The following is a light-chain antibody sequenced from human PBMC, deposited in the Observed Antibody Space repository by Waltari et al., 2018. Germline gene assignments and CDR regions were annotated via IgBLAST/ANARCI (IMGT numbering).Light chain of an antibody. J-gene: IGLJ3*02. CDR3: CSYAGFSWV. CDR2: DVT. Sequence: QSALTQPRSVSGSPGPSVTISCTGTNSDVGGYKSVSWYQLHPGKAPKLMIYDVTKRPSGVSDRFSGSKSGNTASLTISGLQTDDEADYYCCSYAGFSWVFGGGTELTVL. CDR1: NSDVGGYKS. V-gene: IGLV2-11*01.